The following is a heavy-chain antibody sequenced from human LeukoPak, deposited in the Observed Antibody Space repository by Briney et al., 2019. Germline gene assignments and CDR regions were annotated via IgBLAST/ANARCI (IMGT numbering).Heavy chain of an antibody. CDR2: IIPIFGTA. J-gene: IGHJ5*02. D-gene: IGHD3-10*01. Sequence: ASVKVSCKASGGTFSSYAISWVRQAPGQGLEWMGGIIPIFGTANYAQKFQGRVTITTDESTSTAYVELSSLRSEDTAVYYCARDQLVVRGVIDRYWFDPWGQGTLVTVSS. CDR3: ARDQLVVRGVIDRYWFDP. V-gene: IGHV1-69*05. CDR1: GGTFSSYA.